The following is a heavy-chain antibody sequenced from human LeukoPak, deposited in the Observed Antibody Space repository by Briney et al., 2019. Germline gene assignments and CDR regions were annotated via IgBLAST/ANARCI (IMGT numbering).Heavy chain of an antibody. CDR2: VSGSGGKT. CDR1: GFTFSTYA. J-gene: IGHJ4*02. CDR3: ARELRGRFDC. D-gene: IGHD4-17*01. Sequence: PGESLRLSCAASGFTFSTYAISWVRQAPGKGLEWVSGVSGSGGKTYYADSVKGRFTISKDNSKNTVYLQMNSLRAEDTAVYFCARELRGRFDCWGQGTLVTVSS. V-gene: IGHV3-23*01.